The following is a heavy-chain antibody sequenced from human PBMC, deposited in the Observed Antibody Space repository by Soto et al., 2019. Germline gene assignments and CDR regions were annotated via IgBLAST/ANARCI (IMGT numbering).Heavy chain of an antibody. CDR2: LNHRGST. V-gene: IGHV4-34*01. Sequence: QVQLQQWGAGLLKPSETLSLTCAVYVGSFSGYDWSWIRQPPGKGLEWIGELNHRGSTNYNPSLTSRVTISVDTSKNQFSLKLSSVTDADTAVYYCARDFLKRYRRVVWFDPWGQGTLVTVSS. J-gene: IGHJ5*02. D-gene: IGHD2-2*02. CDR1: VGSFSGYD. CDR3: ARDFLKRYRRVVWFDP.